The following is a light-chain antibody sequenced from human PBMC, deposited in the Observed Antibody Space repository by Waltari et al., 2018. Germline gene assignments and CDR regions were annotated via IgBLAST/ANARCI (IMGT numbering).Light chain of an antibody. Sequence: QSALTQPASVSGSPGQSITISCTGTTSDVWTYNLVSWYQQHPGKAPKLIIFEGTKRPSGVSNRFFASKSGNTASRTISGRQADDEADYHCCSYVSNTYVFGTGTKVTVL. CDR1: TSDVWTYNL. CDR3: CSYVSNTYV. V-gene: IGLV2-23*01. CDR2: EGT. J-gene: IGLJ1*01.